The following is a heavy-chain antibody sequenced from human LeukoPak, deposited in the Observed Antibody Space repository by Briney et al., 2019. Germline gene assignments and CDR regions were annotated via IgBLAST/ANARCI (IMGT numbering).Heavy chain of an antibody. Sequence: GGSLRLSCTASGFIFNDYGMTWVRQAPGKGLEWVSGLNWNGDITRYADSAKGRFTISRDNAKNSVYLQMDSLSAEDTASYYCARGYGAGNYRRPFYGMDVWGQGTTVTVSS. J-gene: IGHJ6*02. V-gene: IGHV3-20*04. CDR1: GFIFNDYG. D-gene: IGHD3-10*01. CDR2: LNWNGDIT. CDR3: ARGYGAGNYRRPFYGMDV.